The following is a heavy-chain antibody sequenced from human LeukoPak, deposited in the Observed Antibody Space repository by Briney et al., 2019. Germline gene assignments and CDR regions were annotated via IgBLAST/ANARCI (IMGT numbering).Heavy chain of an antibody. V-gene: IGHV4-34*01. CDR3: ARDTVFEGPDTVTTVLSYYYMDV. D-gene: IGHD4-11*01. CDR1: GGSFSGYY. CDR2: INHSGST. J-gene: IGHJ6*03. Sequence: PSETLSLTCAVYGGSFSGYYWSWIRQPPGKGLEWIGEINHSGSTNYNPSLKSRVTISVDTSKNQFSLKLSSVTAADTAVYYCARDTVFEGPDTVTTVLSYYYMDVWGKGTTVTVSS.